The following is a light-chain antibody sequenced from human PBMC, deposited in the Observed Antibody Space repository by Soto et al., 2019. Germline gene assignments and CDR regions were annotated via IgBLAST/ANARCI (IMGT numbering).Light chain of an antibody. CDR3: QQENDWPPIT. CDR1: ESVKTN. CDR2: GAS. V-gene: IGKV3-15*01. J-gene: IGKJ3*01. Sequence: EIVMTQSQGTLSVSPGEEATLSCRASESVKTNLAWFQQKPGQAPRLLIYGASTRATGVPARFSGSGSGTDFTLTISSLQSEDVAGYYWQQENDWPPITFGPGTKVDI.